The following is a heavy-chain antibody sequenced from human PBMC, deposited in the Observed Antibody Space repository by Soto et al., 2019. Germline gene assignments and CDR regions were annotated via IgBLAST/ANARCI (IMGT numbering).Heavy chain of an antibody. CDR1: GFIFNTYS. J-gene: IGHJ4*02. CDR3: ARFGLVTFDC. CDR2: ISPSGSYM. V-gene: IGHV3-21*01. Sequence: GGSLRLSCAASGFIFNTYSMDWVRQAPGKGLEWVASISPSGSYMYYGDSLKGRFTVSRDNAKNSLYLQMDSLRADDTAIYYCARFGLVTFDCWGQGTLVTISS. D-gene: IGHD3-3*01.